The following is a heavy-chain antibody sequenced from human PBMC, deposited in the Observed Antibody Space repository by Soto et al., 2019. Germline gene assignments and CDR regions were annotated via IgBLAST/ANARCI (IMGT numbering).Heavy chain of an antibody. CDR1: GYTFTSYG. CDR3: ARGKAYRGSRHEIDAFDI. D-gene: IGHD1-26*01. V-gene: IGHV1-18*01. CDR2: ISAYNGNT. J-gene: IGHJ3*02. Sequence: GASVKVSCKASGYTFTSYGISWVRQAPGQGLEWMGWISAYNGNTNYAQKLQGRVTMTTDTSTSTAYMELRSLRSDDTAVYYCARGKAYRGSRHEIDAFDIWGQGTMVTVSS.